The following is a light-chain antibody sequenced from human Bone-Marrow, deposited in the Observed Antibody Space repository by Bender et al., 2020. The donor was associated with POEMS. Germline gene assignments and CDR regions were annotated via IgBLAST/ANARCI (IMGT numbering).Light chain of an antibody. J-gene: IGLJ3*02. CDR1: NSDIGTYNL. V-gene: IGLV2-23*02. Sequence: QSALTQPASVSGSPGQSITISCTGTNSDIGTYNLVSWYQQHPGKAPKLLIFEVDKRPSGVSTRFSGSKSGHTASLTISGLQAEDEADYYCCSYAATSTWVFGGGTKLTVL. CDR2: EVD. CDR3: CSYAATSTWV.